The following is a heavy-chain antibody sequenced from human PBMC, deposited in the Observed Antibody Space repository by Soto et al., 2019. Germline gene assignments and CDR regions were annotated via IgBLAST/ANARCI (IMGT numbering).Heavy chain of an antibody. D-gene: IGHD1-1*01. V-gene: IGHV3-11*06. CDR1: GFTFRYYY. Sequence: GGSLRLSYEVSGFTFRYYYISWMRQSPGKGLEWISYSSNSGTFSRYADSVKGRFSISRDNTKNLLYLQMNSLRAEDTAVYYCARSCDNYKRLDYWGQGIPVPVSS. J-gene: IGHJ4*02. CDR3: ARSCDNYKRLDY. CDR2: SSNSGTFS.